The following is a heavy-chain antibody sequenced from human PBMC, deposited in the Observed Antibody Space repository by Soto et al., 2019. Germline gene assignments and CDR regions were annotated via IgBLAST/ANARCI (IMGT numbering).Heavy chain of an antibody. Sequence: QLQLQESGSGLVKPSQTLSLTCAVSGGSSNSGGYSWSWIRQPPGKGLEWIGYIYHSGSTYYNPSLKRRVTISVDRSKNQFSLKLSSVTAADTAVYYCASSRGGPVPLDYWGQGTLVTVSS. V-gene: IGHV4-30-2*01. CDR1: GGSSNSGGYS. CDR2: IYHSGST. CDR3: ASSRGGPVPLDY. J-gene: IGHJ4*02. D-gene: IGHD3-16*01.